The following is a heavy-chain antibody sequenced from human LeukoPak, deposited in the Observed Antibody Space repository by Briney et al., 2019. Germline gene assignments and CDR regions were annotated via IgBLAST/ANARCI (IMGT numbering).Heavy chain of an antibody. CDR1: GASFSDYY. J-gene: IGHJ5*02. CDR3: ARHKAPISDIWGSYRPENWFDP. D-gene: IGHD3-16*02. CDR2: INHSGRT. V-gene: IGHV4-34*01. Sequence: SETLSLTCAVYGASFSDYYWSWIRQPPGKGLEWIGEINHSGRTNYNPSPKSRVTISLDTPKNQFSLKLSSVTAADTAVYYCARHKAPISDIWGSYRPENWFDPWGQGTLVTVSS.